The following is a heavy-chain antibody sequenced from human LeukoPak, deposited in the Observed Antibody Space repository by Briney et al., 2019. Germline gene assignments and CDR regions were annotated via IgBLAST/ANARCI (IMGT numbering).Heavy chain of an antibody. CDR3: ARHKEGATAHFDY. D-gene: IGHD1-26*01. V-gene: IGHV4-61*08. CDR2: IYYSGST. J-gene: IGHJ4*02. CDR1: GGSISSGGYY. Sequence: SETLSLTCTVSGGSISSGGYYWSWIRQHPGKGLEWIGYIYYSGSTNYNPSLKSRVTISVDTSKNQFSLKLSSVTAADTAVYYCARHKEGATAHFDYWGQGTLVTVSS.